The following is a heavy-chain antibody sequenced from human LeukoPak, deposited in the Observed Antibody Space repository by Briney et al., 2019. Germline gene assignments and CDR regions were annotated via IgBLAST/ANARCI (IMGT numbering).Heavy chain of an antibody. CDR2: MNPNSGNT. Sequence: GASVKVSCKASGYTSTSYDINWVRQGTGQGLEWMGWMNPNSGNTGYAQKFQGRVTMTRNTSISTAYMELSSLRSEDTAVYYCARRKIAAAGISDYWGQGTLVTVSS. D-gene: IGHD6-13*01. CDR1: GYTSTSYD. J-gene: IGHJ4*02. CDR3: ARRKIAAAGISDY. V-gene: IGHV1-8*01.